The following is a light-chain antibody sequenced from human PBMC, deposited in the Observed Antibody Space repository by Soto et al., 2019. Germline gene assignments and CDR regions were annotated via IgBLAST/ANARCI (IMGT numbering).Light chain of an antibody. V-gene: IGKV4-1*01. Sequence: DIVMTQSPDSLSVSLGERATINCKSTQSVLYSSNNKNYLAWYQQKPGQPPTLLIYWSSTRESGVPDRFSGSGSGTDFTLTISSLQAEDVAVYYCQQYYSTPLTFGGRTKVAIK. CDR2: WSS. CDR1: QSVLYSSNNKNY. J-gene: IGKJ4*01. CDR3: QQYYSTPLT.